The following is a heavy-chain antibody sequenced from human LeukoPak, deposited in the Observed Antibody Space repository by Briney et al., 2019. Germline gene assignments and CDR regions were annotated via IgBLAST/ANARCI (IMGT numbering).Heavy chain of an antibody. CDR3: ARDHRIAAAGTRLWFDP. V-gene: IGHV1-69*05. Sequence: ASVKVSCRASGGTFSSYAISWVRQAPGQGLEWMGGIIPIFGTANYAQKFQGRGTITTDDSTRTAYMELNSLRSEDTAVYYCARDHRIAAAGTRLWFDPWGQGTLVTVSS. CDR1: GGTFSSYA. J-gene: IGHJ5*02. CDR2: IIPIFGTA. D-gene: IGHD6-13*01.